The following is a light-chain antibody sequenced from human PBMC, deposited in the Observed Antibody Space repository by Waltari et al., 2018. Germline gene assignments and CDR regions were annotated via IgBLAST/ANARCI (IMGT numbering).Light chain of an antibody. CDR1: SSDVGTYNL. CDR3: CSYAPTNSYV. Sequence: QSALTQPASVSGSPGQTITISCTGTSSDVGTYNLVSWYQQHPGKAPTLMIYEDIKRPSGVSHRFSGSKSSNTASLTISGLQAEDEADYYCCSYAPTNSYVFGTGTKVTVL. J-gene: IGLJ1*01. V-gene: IGLV2-23*01. CDR2: EDI.